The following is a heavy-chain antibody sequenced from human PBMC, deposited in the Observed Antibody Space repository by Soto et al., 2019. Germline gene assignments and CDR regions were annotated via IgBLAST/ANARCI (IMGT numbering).Heavy chain of an antibody. V-gene: IGHV3-30*18. Sequence: WGSLRLSCAASGFTFSSCGMHWVCQAPGKGLEWVVVISYGGRNKYYADAVKGRFPISRDNSKNTLYLQMSSLRAEATPVYYCVYDGASRSPYLYDMDVWGQGATVTVSS. CDR3: VYDGASRSPYLYDMDV. D-gene: IGHD2-2*01. CDR1: GFTFSSCG. CDR2: ISYGGRNK. J-gene: IGHJ6*02.